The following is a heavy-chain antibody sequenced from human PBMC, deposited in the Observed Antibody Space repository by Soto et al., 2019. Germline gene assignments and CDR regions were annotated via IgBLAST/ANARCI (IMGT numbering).Heavy chain of an antibody. Sequence: GESLKISCKGSGYTFTNRWIAWVRQMPGKGLEWMGIINPGDSDTRYSPSFQGQVTISADKSISSAYLQWSSLKASDTAIYFCARPDSNGWYDLWGQGSLVTVSS. CDR1: GYTFTNRW. V-gene: IGHV5-51*01. CDR3: ARPDSNGWYDL. CDR2: INPGDSDT. D-gene: IGHD3-22*01. J-gene: IGHJ5*02.